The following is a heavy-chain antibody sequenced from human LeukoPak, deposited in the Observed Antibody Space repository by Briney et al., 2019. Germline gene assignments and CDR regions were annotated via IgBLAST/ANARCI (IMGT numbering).Heavy chain of an antibody. CDR3: ARTMVRGVIITRFNWFNP. Sequence: SETLSLTCAVYGGSFSGYYWSWIRQPPGKGLEWIGEINHSGSTNYNPSLKSRVTISVDTSKNQFSLKLSSVTAADTAVYYCARTMVRGVIITRFNWFNPWGQGTLVTVSS. D-gene: IGHD3-10*01. CDR1: GGSFSGYY. V-gene: IGHV4-34*01. CDR2: INHSGST. J-gene: IGHJ5*02.